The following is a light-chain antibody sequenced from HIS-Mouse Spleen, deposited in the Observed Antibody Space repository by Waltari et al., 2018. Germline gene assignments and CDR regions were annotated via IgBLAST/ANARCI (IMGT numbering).Light chain of an antibody. J-gene: IGLJ2*01. Sequence: SAVPTQPPSMSPAPGKTARLTWGGNNIRIKSVVWYQHKPGQAPVLVFYEESDRPSGIPERFSGSNSGTTATLTISRVEAGDEADYYCHVWDSSSDHVVFGGGTKLTVL. CDR1: NIRIKS. V-gene: IGLV3-21*03. CDR3: HVWDSSSDHVV. CDR2: EES.